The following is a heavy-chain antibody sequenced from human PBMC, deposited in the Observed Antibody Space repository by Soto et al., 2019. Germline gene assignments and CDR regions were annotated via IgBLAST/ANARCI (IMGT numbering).Heavy chain of an antibody. CDR1: GGSISSYY. D-gene: IGHD1-1*01. CDR2: IYYSGST. J-gene: IGHJ5*02. CDR3: AKDLYDDWKIEWFDP. Sequence: SETLSLTCTVSGGSISSYYWSWIRQPPGKGLEWIGYIYYSGSTNYNPSLKSRVTISVDTSKNQFSLKLSSVTAADTAVYYCAKDLYDDWKIEWFDPWGQGTLVTVSS. V-gene: IGHV4-59*01.